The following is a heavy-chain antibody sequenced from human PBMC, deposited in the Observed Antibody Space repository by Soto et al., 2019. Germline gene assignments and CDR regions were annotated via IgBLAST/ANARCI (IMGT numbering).Heavy chain of an antibody. J-gene: IGHJ4*02. CDR1: GYTFTSYD. D-gene: IGHD3-3*01. V-gene: IGHV1-8*01. CDR2: MNPNSGNT. CDR3: ARGRREWLLYFDY. Sequence: ASVEVSCKASGYTFTSYDINWVRQATGQGLEWMGWMNPNSGNTGYAQKFQGRVTMTRNTSISTAYMELSSLRSEDTAVYYCARGRREWLLYFDYWGQGTLVTVSS.